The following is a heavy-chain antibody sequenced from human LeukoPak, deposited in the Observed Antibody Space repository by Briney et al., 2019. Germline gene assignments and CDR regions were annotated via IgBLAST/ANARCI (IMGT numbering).Heavy chain of an antibody. CDR1: GYTFTSYY. V-gene: IGHV1-46*01. CDR3: ARAGGMEYYDFWSGYYLGYYFDY. Sequence: ASVKVSCKASGYTFTSYYMHWVRQAPGQGLEWMGIINPSGGSTSYAQKFQGRVTMTRDTSTSTVCMELSSLRSEDTAVYYCARAGGMEYYDFWSGYYLGYYFDYWGQGTLVTVSS. J-gene: IGHJ4*02. D-gene: IGHD3-3*01. CDR2: INPSGGST.